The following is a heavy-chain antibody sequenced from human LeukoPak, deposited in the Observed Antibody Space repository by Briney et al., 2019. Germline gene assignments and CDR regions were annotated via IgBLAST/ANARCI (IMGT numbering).Heavy chain of an antibody. J-gene: IGHJ4*02. D-gene: IGHD5-18*01. CDR3: ARDGPWGYSYYRH. V-gene: IGHV4-34*01. Sequence: SETLSLTCAVYGGSFSGYYWSWIRQPPGKGLEWIGEINHSGSTNYNPSLKSRVTISVDTSKNQFSLKLSSVTAADTAVYYCARDGPWGYSYYRHWGQGTLVTVSS. CDR2: INHSGST. CDR1: GGSFSGYY.